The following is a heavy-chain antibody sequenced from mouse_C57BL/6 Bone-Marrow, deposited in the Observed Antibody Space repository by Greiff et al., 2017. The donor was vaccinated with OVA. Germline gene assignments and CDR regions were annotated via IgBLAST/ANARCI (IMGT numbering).Heavy chain of an antibody. J-gene: IGHJ1*03. CDR1: GYTFTSYW. V-gene: IGHV1-69*01. Sequence: QVQLKQPGAELVMPGASVKLSCKASGYTFTSYWMHWVKQRPGQGLEWIGAIDPSDSYTNYNQKFQGKSTLTVDKSSSTAYMQLSSLTSEDSAVYYCAREGARYCDVWGTGTTVTVSS. D-gene: IGHD6-1*01. CDR3: AREGARYCDV. CDR2: IDPSDSYT.